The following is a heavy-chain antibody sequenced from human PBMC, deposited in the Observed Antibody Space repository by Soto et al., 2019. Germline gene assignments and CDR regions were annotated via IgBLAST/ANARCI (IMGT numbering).Heavy chain of an antibody. Sequence: EVQLVESGGGLIEPGGSLRLSCAASGVTFDSFAMNWVRQAPGKGLEWVSSVSGSGSTTYYADSVKGRFIISRDNSKNSLYLHMKSLRVEDTDVYYCAKLGHAFEIWGQGTIVSVSS. CDR1: GVTFDSFA. V-gene: IGHV3-23*04. CDR2: VSGSGSTT. D-gene: IGHD3-16*01. J-gene: IGHJ3*02. CDR3: AKLGHAFEI.